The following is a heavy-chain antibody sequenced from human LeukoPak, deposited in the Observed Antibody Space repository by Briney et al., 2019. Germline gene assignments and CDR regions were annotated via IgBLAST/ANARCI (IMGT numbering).Heavy chain of an antibody. CDR1: GYSFTSYW. D-gene: IGHD6-19*01. Sequence: GESLKISCKGSGYSFTSYWIGWVRQMPGKGLEWMGIIYPGDSDTRYSPSFQGQVTISADKSISTAYLQWSSLKASDTAMCYCARPVGTVAAQYDAFDIWGQGTMVTVSS. J-gene: IGHJ3*02. CDR3: ARPVGTVAAQYDAFDI. CDR2: IYPGDSDT. V-gene: IGHV5-51*01.